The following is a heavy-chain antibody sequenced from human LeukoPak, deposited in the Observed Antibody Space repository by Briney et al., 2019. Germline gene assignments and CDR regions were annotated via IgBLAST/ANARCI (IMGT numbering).Heavy chain of an antibody. D-gene: IGHD4-23*01. CDR2: IIPILGIA. V-gene: IGHV1-69*04. J-gene: IGHJ4*02. CDR3: ARDLATTVVTGDNY. CDR1: GGTFSSYA. Sequence: SVKVPCKASGGTFSSYAISWVRQAPGQGLEWMGRIIPILGIANYAQKFQGRVTITADKSTSTAYMELSSLRSEDTAVYYCARDLATTVVTGDNYWGQGTLVTVSS.